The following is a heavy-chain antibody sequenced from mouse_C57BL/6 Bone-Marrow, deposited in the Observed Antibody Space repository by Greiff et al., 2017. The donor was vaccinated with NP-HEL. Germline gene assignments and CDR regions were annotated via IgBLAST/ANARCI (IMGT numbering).Heavy chain of an antibody. CDR2: ISNLAYSI. Sequence: EVKLMESGGGLVQPGGSLKLSCAASGFTFSDYGMAWVRQAPRKGPEWVAFISNLAYSIYYADTVTGRFTISRENAKNTLYLEMSSLRSEDTAMYYCARHGNYDGAMDYWGQGTSVTVAS. CDR1: GFTFSDYG. V-gene: IGHV5-15*01. CDR3: ARHGNYDGAMDY. J-gene: IGHJ4*01. D-gene: IGHD2-1*01.